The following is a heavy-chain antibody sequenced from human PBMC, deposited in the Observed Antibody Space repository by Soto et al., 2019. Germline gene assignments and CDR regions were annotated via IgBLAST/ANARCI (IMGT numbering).Heavy chain of an antibody. CDR2: INPNSGGT. Sequence: ASVKVSCKASGYTFTGYYMHWVRQAPGQGLEWMGWINPNSGGTNYAQKFQGRVTMTRDTSISTAYMELSRLRSDDTAVYYCASGQYQLLYYYYYGMDVWGQGTTVTVYS. CDR3: ASGQYQLLYYYYYGMDV. J-gene: IGHJ6*02. D-gene: IGHD2-2*01. V-gene: IGHV1-2*02. CDR1: GYTFTGYY.